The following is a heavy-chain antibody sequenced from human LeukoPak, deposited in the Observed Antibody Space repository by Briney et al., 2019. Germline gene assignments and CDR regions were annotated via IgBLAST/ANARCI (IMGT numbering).Heavy chain of an antibody. CDR2: ISGGGETT. Sequence: GGSLRLSCAASGFTVSSNYMSWVRQAPGKGLEWVSSISGGGETTYYADSAKGRFTISRDNSQNTLYLQMSSLRAEDTAVYYCARDYADYVGYFFFDYWGQGTLVTVSS. D-gene: IGHD4-17*01. CDR1: GFTVSSNY. CDR3: ARDYADYVGYFFFDY. J-gene: IGHJ4*02. V-gene: IGHV3-23*01.